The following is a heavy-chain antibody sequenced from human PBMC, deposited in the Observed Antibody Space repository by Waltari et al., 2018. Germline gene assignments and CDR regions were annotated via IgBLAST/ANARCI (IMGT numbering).Heavy chain of an antibody. J-gene: IGHJ6*02. CDR2: VSSGASHT. Sequence: EVQLVESGGDLVKPGGSLRLSCVGYEFTFRAYAMNWVRRGPGKGLEWLSSVSSGASHTYYADSVKGRFTISRDDAKNSVYLEMKRLRVDDTAVYYCARDSFGHGRQSSYHFGMDVWGQGTTVTVSS. CDR3: ARDSFGHGRQSSYHFGMDV. CDR1: EFTFRAYA. D-gene: IGHD1-26*01. V-gene: IGHV3-21*02.